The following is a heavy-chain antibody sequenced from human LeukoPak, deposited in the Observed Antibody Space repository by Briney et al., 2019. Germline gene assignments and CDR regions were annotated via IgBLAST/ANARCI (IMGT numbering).Heavy chain of an antibody. CDR2: IGTAGDT. D-gene: IGHD2-15*01. CDR3: ARALPLSRYCSGGSCYPHPPDY. CDR1: GFTFSSYD. J-gene: IGHJ4*02. Sequence: GGSLRVSCAASGFTFSSYDMHWVRQATGKGLEWVSAIGTAGDTYYPGSVKGRFTISRENAKNSLYLQMNSLRAGDTAVYYCARALPLSRYCSGGSCYPHPPDYWGQGTLVTVSS. V-gene: IGHV3-13*01.